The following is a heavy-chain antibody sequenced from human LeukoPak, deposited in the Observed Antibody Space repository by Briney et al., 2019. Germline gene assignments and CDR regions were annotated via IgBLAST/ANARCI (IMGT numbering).Heavy chain of an antibody. CDR1: GGSISSYY. CDR3: ARDGYYYGMDV. J-gene: IGHJ6*02. CDR2: ICYSGST. Sequence: MTSETLSLTCTVSGGSISSYYWSWIRQPPGKGLEWIGYICYSGSTNYNPSLKSRVTISVDTSKNQFSLKLSSVTAADTAVYYCARDGYYYGMDVWGQGTTVTVSS. V-gene: IGHV4-59*01.